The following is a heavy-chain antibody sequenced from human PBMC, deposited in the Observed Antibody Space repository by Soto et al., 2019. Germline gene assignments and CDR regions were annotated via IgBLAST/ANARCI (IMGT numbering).Heavy chain of an antibody. J-gene: IGHJ6*02. V-gene: IGHV1-24*01. D-gene: IGHD7-27*01. CDR1: GYTLTELS. CDR3: ATETGELRGHYYYGMDV. CDR2: FDPEDGET. Sequence: ASVKVSCKVSGYTLTELSVRWVRQATRKGLEWMGGFDPEDGETIYAQKFQGRVTMTEDTSTDTAYMELSSLRSEDTAVYYCATETGELRGHYYYGMDVWGQGTTVTVSS.